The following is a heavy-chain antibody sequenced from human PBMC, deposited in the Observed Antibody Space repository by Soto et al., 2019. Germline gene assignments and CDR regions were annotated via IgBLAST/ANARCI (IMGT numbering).Heavy chain of an antibody. Sequence: KPSETLSLTCAVYGGSFSGYYWSWIRQPPGKGLEWIGEINHSGSTNYNPSLKSRVTISVDTSKNQFSLKLSSVTAADTAVYYCAREIAAGRFDYWGQGTLVTVSS. CDR3: AREIAAGRFDY. V-gene: IGHV4-34*01. D-gene: IGHD6-13*01. CDR2: INHSGST. J-gene: IGHJ4*02. CDR1: GGSFSGYY.